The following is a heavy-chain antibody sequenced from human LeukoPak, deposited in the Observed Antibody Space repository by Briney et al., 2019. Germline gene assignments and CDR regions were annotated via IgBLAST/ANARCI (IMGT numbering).Heavy chain of an antibody. V-gene: IGHV3-9*01. CDR3: AKDSGSEHFDY. D-gene: IGHD1-26*01. CDR2: ISWNSDSR. Sequence: GGSLRLSCAASGFTFSSYGMHWVRQAPGKGLEWVSGISWNSDSRGYADSVRGRFTISRDNAKNSLYLQMNSLRAEDTALYYCAKDSGSEHFDYWGQGTLVTVSS. CDR1: GFTFSSYG. J-gene: IGHJ4*02.